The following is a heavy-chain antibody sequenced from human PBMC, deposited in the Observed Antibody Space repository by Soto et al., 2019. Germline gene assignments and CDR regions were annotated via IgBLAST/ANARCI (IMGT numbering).Heavy chain of an antibody. Sequence: SETRSLARRVARACITRWSPCWDRQPRWKGLELIGEIYSSGSTNYNDSLKRRVTISVDTSKSQFSLKLTSMTAVDAAVYYCARQNQGSGSTYLDHWGRGTLYPVSS. D-gene: IGHD3-10*01. CDR1: RACITRWS. CDR3: ARQNQGSGSTYLDH. V-gene: IGHV4-59*08. J-gene: IGHJ4*02. CDR2: IYSSGST.